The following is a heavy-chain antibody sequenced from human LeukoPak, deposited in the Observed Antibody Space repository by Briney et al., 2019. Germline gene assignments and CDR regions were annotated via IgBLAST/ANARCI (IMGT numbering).Heavy chain of an antibody. CDR1: GFTFDDYA. Sequence: GRSLGLSCAASGFTFDDYAMHWVRQAPGKGLEWVSGISWNSGSIGYADSVKGRFTISRDNAKNSLYLQMNSLRAEDTAVYYCAKPCSGEWLLFDWFDPWGQGTLVTVSS. CDR3: AKPCSGEWLLFDWFDP. J-gene: IGHJ5*02. CDR2: ISWNSGSI. V-gene: IGHV3-9*01. D-gene: IGHD3-3*01.